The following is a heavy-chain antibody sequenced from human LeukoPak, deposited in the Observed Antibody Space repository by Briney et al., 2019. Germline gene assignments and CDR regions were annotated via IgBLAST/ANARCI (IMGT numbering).Heavy chain of an antibody. D-gene: IGHD3-3*01. Sequence: GASVKVSCKASGYTFTDYHLHWVRQAPGQGLEWMGWINPNSGGTNCAQKFQGRVTMTRDTSINTAYMELSRVRSDDTAVYYCARDIRPRVESFDYWGQGTLVTVSS. J-gene: IGHJ4*02. CDR2: INPNSGGT. V-gene: IGHV1-2*02. CDR3: ARDIRPRVESFDY. CDR1: GYTFTDYH.